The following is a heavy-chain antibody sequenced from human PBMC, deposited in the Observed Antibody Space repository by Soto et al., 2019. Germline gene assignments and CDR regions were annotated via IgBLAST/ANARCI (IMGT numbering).Heavy chain of an antibody. J-gene: IGHJ6*02. CDR1: GLTLNQYG. D-gene: IGHD6-6*01. CDR2: ISAYNGNT. CDR3: AISKPRIAAHRGYYYGMDV. V-gene: IGHV1-18*01. Sequence: ASVKVPCKASGLTLNQYGIRLVRQAPGKGPEWTGWISAYNGNTNYAQKLQGRVTMTTDTSTSTAYMELRSLRSDDTAVYYSAISKPRIAAHRGYYYGMDVWGQGTTVTVSS.